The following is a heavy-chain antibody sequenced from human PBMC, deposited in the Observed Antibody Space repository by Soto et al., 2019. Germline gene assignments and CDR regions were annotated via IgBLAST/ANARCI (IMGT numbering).Heavy chain of an antibody. D-gene: IGHD3-22*01. V-gene: IGHV3-7*01. Sequence: GGSLRLSCAASEFTFSSYWMSWVRQAPGKGLEWVANIKQDGSEKNYVDSVKGRFTISRDNAKNSLYLQMNSLRAEDTAVYYCARDNGYYSFDYWGQGTLVTVSS. J-gene: IGHJ4*02. CDR2: IKQDGSEK. CDR3: ARDNGYYSFDY. CDR1: EFTFSSYW.